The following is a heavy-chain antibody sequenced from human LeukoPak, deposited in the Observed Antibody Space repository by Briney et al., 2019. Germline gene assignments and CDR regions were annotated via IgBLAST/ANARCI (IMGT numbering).Heavy chain of an antibody. Sequence: PSETLSLTCTVSGDSVTNGFFWGWVRQPPGKELEWIGSFCLGRDTYYRPSLKSRVTISVDTSKNQFSLNLNSVTAADTAVYYCARWASISREPGGFFDHWGQGTLVTVSS. J-gene: IGHJ4*02. CDR3: ARWASISREPGGFFDH. CDR2: FCLGRDT. V-gene: IGHV4-38-2*02. CDR1: GDSVTNGFF. D-gene: IGHD1-14*01.